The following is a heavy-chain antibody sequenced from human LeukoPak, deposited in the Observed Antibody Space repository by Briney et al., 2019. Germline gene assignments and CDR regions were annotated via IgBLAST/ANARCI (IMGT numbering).Heavy chain of an antibody. Sequence: GSLRLSCAASGFTFSSYWMSWVRQAPGKGLEWVANVKQDGSEKYYVDSVKGRFTISRDNAKNSLYLQMNSLRAEDTAVYYCARDVHEGLRFLEWLPLEYWGQGTLVTVSS. CDR1: GFTFSSYW. J-gene: IGHJ4*02. CDR3: ARDVHEGLRFLEWLPLEY. D-gene: IGHD3-3*01. CDR2: VKQDGSEK. V-gene: IGHV3-7*01.